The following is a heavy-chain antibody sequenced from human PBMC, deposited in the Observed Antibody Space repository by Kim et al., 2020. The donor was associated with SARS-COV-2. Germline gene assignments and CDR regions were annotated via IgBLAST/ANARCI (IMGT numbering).Heavy chain of an antibody. Sequence: ASVKVSCKASGYTFTSYDIHWVRQATGQGLEWMGWMNPNSGNTGYAQKFQGRVTMTRNTSISTAYMELSSLRSEDTAVYYCARLARHYYDSSGYDFRVDDYWGEGALVTVSS. D-gene: IGHD3-22*01. CDR1: GYTFTSYD. J-gene: IGHJ4*02. CDR2: MNPNSGNT. V-gene: IGHV1-8*02. CDR3: ARLARHYYDSSGYDFRVDDY.